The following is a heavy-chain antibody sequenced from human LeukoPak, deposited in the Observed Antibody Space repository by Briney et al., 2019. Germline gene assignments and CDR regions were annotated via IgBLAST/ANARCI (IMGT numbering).Heavy chain of an antibody. Sequence: GASVKVSCKASGYTFTSYYMHWVRQAPGQGLEWMGIINPSGGSTSYAQKFQGRVTMTRVTSTSTVYMELSSLRSDDTAVYYCARDKGSIAVAGTSDYWGQGTLVTVSS. J-gene: IGHJ4*02. CDR1: GYTFTSYY. V-gene: IGHV1-46*01. CDR2: INPSGGST. CDR3: ARDKGSIAVAGTSDY. D-gene: IGHD6-19*01.